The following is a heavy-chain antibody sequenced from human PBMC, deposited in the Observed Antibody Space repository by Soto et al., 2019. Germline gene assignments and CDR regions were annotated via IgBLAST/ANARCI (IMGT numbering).Heavy chain of an antibody. CDR2: ISSSSSYI. Sequence: EVQLVESGGGLVKPGGSLRLSCAASGFTFSSYSMNWVRQAPGKGLEWVSSISSSSSYIYYADSVKGRFTISRDNAKNSLYLQMNSLRAEDTAVYYCASCTPDSGYEPDAFDIWGQGTMVTVSS. CDR1: GFTFSSYS. CDR3: ASCTPDSGYEPDAFDI. D-gene: IGHD5-12*01. J-gene: IGHJ3*02. V-gene: IGHV3-21*01.